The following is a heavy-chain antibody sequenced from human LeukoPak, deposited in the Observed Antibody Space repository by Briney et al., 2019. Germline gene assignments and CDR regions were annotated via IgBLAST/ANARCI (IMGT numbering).Heavy chain of an antibody. V-gene: IGHV4-59*12. J-gene: IGHJ4*02. Sequence: SETLSLTCTVSGGSISNYYWSWIRQPPGKGLEWNGYIYYSGNTNYNPSLKSRVTMSVDTSKNQFSLKLNSVTAADTAVYYCARFQKFYDSGAHYLDYWGQGALVTVSS. D-gene: IGHD3-22*01. CDR1: GGSISNYY. CDR3: ARFQKFYDSGAHYLDY. CDR2: IYYSGNT.